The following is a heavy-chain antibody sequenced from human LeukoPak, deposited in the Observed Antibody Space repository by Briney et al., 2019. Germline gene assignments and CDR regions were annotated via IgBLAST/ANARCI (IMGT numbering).Heavy chain of an antibody. Sequence: PGGSLRLSCAASGFTFSTYAMSWVRQAPGEGLEWVSGISGSGGSTYYADSVKGRFTISRDNSKNTLYLQMNSLRAEDTAVYYCAKRYCTSTKCYQLDYWGQGTLVTVSS. V-gene: IGHV3-23*01. D-gene: IGHD2-2*01. CDR2: ISGSGGST. CDR1: GFTFSTYA. J-gene: IGHJ4*02. CDR3: AKRYCTSTKCYQLDY.